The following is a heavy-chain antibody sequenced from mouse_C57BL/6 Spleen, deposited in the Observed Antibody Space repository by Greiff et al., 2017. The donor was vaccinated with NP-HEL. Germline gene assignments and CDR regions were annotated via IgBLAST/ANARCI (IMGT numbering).Heavy chain of an antibody. J-gene: IGHJ1*03. D-gene: IGHD2-5*01. CDR3: AYQGVYSKWYFDV. V-gene: IGHV1-26*01. CDR1: GYTFTDYY. Sequence: EVQLQQSGPELVKPGASVKISCKASGYTFTDYYMNWVKQSHGKSLEWIGDINPNNGGTSYNQKFKGKATLTVDKSSSTAYMELRSLTSEDSAVYYCAYQGVYSKWYFDVWGTGTTVTVSS. CDR2: INPNNGGT.